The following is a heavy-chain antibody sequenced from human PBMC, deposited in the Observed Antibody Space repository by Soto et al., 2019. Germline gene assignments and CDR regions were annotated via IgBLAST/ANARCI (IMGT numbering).Heavy chain of an antibody. CDR2: IYYIGST. V-gene: IGHV4-31*03. CDR3: ARAPPPGSYSSSWYGALYYYYMDV. J-gene: IGHJ6*03. Sequence: QVQLQESGPGLVKPSQTLSLTCTVSGGSISSGGYYWSWIRQHPGKGLEWIGYIYYIGSTYYNPSLKSRVTISVDTSKNQFSLKLSSVTAADTAVYYCARAPPPGSYSSSWYGALYYYYMDVWGKGTTVTVSS. CDR1: GGSISSGGYY. D-gene: IGHD6-13*01.